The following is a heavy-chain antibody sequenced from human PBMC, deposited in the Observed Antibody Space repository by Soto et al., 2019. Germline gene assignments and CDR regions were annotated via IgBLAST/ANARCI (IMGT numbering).Heavy chain of an antibody. CDR1: GGSIITYY. CDR3: ARSVFP. V-gene: IGHV4-59*12. CDR2: IYYSGST. Sequence: SETLSLTCTVSGGSIITYYWSWILQPPGKGLEWIGYIYYSGSTNYNPSLKSRVTISVDTSKNQFSLRLSSVTAADTAVYYCARSVFPWGQGTLVTVAS. J-gene: IGHJ5*02.